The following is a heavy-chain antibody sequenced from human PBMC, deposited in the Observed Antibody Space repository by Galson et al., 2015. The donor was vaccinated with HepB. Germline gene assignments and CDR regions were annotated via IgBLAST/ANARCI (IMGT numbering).Heavy chain of an antibody. CDR3: ARPRTVTTHIFDY. J-gene: IGHJ4*02. Sequence: SVKVSCKASGYTFTSYYMHWVRQAPGQGLEWMGIINPSGGSTSYAQKFQGRVTMTRDTSTSTVYMELNSLRSEDTAVYYCARPRTVTTHIFDYWGQGTLVTVSS. V-gene: IGHV1-46*03. D-gene: IGHD4-17*01. CDR1: GYTFTSYY. CDR2: INPSGGST.